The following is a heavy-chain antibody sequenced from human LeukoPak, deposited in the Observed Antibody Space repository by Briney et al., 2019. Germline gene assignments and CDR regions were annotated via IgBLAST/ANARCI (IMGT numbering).Heavy chain of an antibody. Sequence: GASLTLSCAATGFTFSSYAMNWVRQAPGKGLEWVSSISGSGGSTYYADSVKGRFTISRDNSKNTLYLQMNSLRAEDTAVCYCAKDFRTIAARLGVDYWGQGTLVTVSS. V-gene: IGHV3-23*01. CDR2: ISGSGGST. J-gene: IGHJ4*02. CDR1: GFTFSSYA. CDR3: AKDFRTIAARLGVDY. D-gene: IGHD6-6*01.